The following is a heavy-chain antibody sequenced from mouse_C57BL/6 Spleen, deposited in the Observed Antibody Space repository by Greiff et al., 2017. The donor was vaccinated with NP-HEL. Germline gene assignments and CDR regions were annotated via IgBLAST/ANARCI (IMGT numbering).Heavy chain of an antibody. Sequence: VQLQQSGPELVKPGASVKISCKASGYAFSSSWMNWVKQRPGKGLEWIGRIYPGDGDTNYNGKFKGKATLTADKSSSTAYMQLSSLTSEDSAVYVCARTGTDWYFDVWGTGTTVTVSS. V-gene: IGHV1-82*01. CDR3: ARTGTDWYFDV. CDR1: GYAFSSSW. J-gene: IGHJ1*03. CDR2: IYPGDGDT. D-gene: IGHD4-1*01.